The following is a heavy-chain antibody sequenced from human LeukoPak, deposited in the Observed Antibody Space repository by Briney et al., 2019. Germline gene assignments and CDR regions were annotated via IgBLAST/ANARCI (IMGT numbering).Heavy chain of an antibody. CDR3: AREQWQVRGWFDP. CDR2: IYHSGST. D-gene: IGHD6-19*01. Sequence: SETLSLTCAVSGYSISIGYYWGWIRQAPGKGLEWIGTIYHSGSTYYNPSLKSRVTISVDTSKNHFSLKLTSVTAADTAVYFCAREQWQVRGWFDPWGQGTLVTVSS. CDR1: GYSISIGYY. J-gene: IGHJ5*02. V-gene: IGHV4-38-2*01.